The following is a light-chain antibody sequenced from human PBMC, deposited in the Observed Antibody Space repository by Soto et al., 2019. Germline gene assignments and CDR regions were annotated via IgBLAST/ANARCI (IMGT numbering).Light chain of an antibody. J-gene: IGKJ5*01. V-gene: IGKV1-39*01. CDR3: LESSSALN. Sequence: DIQMTPSPSSLSASVGDRVTLTCRASQSISRYLSWYQQKPGKAPKLLIYLASSLQSGVPSRFSGSGSGTDFTLTISSLQPEDLATYYCLESSSALNCGQGTRLEIK. CDR2: LAS. CDR1: QSISRY.